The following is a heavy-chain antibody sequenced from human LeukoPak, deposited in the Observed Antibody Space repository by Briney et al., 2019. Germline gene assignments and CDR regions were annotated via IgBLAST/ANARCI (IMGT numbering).Heavy chain of an antibody. CDR1: GGSFSGYY. Sequence: PSETLSLTCAVYGGSFSGYYWSWIRQPPGKGLEWIGEINHSGSTNYNPSLKSRVTISVDTSKNQFSLKLSSVTAADTAVYYCARNRRVPAAMFHYYGMDVWGKGTTVTVSS. D-gene: IGHD2-2*01. CDR3: ARNRRVPAAMFHYYGMDV. J-gene: IGHJ6*04. CDR2: INHSGST. V-gene: IGHV4-34*01.